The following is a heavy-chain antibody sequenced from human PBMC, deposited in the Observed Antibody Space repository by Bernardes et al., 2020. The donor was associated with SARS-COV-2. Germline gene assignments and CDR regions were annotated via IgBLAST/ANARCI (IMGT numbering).Heavy chain of an antibody. V-gene: IGHV4-34*01. CDR1: GGSFSGYY. D-gene: IGHD1-1*01. CDR3: ARGLDNDGYYYYYGIDV. Sequence: SETLSLTCAVYGGSFSGYYWIWIRQSPGKGLEWIGEINHSGNTNYNPSLKSRITISVDTSKNQFSLKLSSVTAADTAVYYCARGLDNDGYYYYYGIDVWGQGTTVTVSS. J-gene: IGHJ6*02. CDR2: INHSGNT.